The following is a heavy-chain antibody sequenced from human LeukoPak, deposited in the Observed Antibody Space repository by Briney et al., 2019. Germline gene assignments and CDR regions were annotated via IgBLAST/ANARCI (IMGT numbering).Heavy chain of an antibody. J-gene: IGHJ4*02. CDR1: GFTFSSYS. V-gene: IGHV3-21*01. Sequence: GGSLRLSCAASGFTFSSYSMNWVRQAPGKGLEWVSSISSSSSYIYYADSVKGRFTISRDNAKNSLYLQMNSLRAEDTAVYYCAGDTPPPIQPYYFDYWGQGTLVTVSS. CDR3: AGDTPPPIQPYYFDY. CDR2: ISSSSSYI. D-gene: IGHD5-18*01.